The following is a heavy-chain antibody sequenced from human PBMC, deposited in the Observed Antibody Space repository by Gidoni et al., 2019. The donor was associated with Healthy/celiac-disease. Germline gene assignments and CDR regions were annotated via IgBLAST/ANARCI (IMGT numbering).Heavy chain of an antibody. CDR2: ISSSSSYI. CDR1: GFTFSSYS. J-gene: IGHJ4*02. V-gene: IGHV3-21*01. CDR3: ARDSGGSYLYYFDY. Sequence: EVQLVESGGGLVKPGGSLRLSCAASGFTFSSYSMNWVRQAQGKGLEWVSSISSSSSYIYYADSVKGRFTISRDNAKNSLYLQMNSLRAEDTAVYYCARDSGGSYLYYFDYWGQGTLVTVSS. D-gene: IGHD1-26*01.